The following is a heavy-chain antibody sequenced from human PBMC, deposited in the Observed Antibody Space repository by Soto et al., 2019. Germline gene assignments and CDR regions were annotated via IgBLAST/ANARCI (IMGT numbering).Heavy chain of an antibody. D-gene: IGHD3-3*01. Sequence: SLRLSCAASGFTFSSYAMSWVRQAPGKGLEWVSAISGSGGSTYYADSVKGRFTISRDNSKNTLYLQMNSLRAEDTAVYYCAKDRTTIFGVVIPRSYYYYYYGMDVWGQGTTVTVS. V-gene: IGHV3-23*01. CDR3: AKDRTTIFGVVIPRSYYYYYYGMDV. CDR1: GFTFSSYA. J-gene: IGHJ6*02. CDR2: ISGSGGST.